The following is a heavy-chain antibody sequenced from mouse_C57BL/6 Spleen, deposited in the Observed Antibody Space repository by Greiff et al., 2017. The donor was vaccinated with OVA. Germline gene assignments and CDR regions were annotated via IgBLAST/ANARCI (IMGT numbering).Heavy chain of an antibody. CDR2: ISYDGSN. D-gene: IGHD1-1*01. J-gene: IGHJ3*01. Sequence: DVQLQESGPGLVKPSQSLSLTCSVTGYSITSGYYWNWIRQFPGNKLEWMGYISYDGSNNYNPSLKNRISITRDTSKNQFFLKLNSVTTEDTATYYCASEGSSYAWFAYWGQGTLVTVSA. CDR1: GYSITSGYY. CDR3: ASEGSSYAWFAY. V-gene: IGHV3-6*01.